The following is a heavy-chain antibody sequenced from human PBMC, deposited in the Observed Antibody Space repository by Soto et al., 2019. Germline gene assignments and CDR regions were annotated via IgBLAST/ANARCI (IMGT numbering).Heavy chain of an antibody. J-gene: IGHJ3*02. D-gene: IGHD5-18*01. CDR1: GGSISSGDYY. V-gene: IGHV4-30-4*01. CDR2: IYYSGST. Sequence: SSETLSLTCTVSGGSISSGDYYRSWIRQPPGKGLEWIGYIYYSGSTYYNPSLKSRVTISVDTSKNQFSLKLSSVTAADTAVYYCARAPPLKYTYGLRGAFDIWGQGTMVTVSS. CDR3: ARAPPLKYTYGLRGAFDI.